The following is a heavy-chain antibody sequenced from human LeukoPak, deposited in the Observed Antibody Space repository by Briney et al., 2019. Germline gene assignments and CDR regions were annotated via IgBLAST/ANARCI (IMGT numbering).Heavy chain of an antibody. Sequence: ASVKVSCKASGYTFTSYGITWVRQAPGQGLEWVGWISAYNGNTNYPQKLQGRVSMTTDTSTSTAYMDLRSLRSDDTAVYYCARANSGYDRGGLDYWGQGTLVTVSS. J-gene: IGHJ4*02. D-gene: IGHD5-12*01. CDR1: GYTFTSYG. V-gene: IGHV1-18*01. CDR2: ISAYNGNT. CDR3: ARANSGYDRGGLDY.